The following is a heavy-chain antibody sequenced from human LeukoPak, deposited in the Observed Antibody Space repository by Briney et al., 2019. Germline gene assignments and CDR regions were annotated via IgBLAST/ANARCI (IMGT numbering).Heavy chain of an antibody. CDR2: FSSSGGTI. Sequence: PGGSLRLSCAASGFTLSSNEMNWVRQAPGKGLEWLSYFSSSGGTIHYVDSVKGRFTISRDNAKNSLFLQMNSLRAEDTAVYYCASGVHYSSGWIDIWGQGTMVTVSS. D-gene: IGHD6-19*01. CDR1: GFTLSSNE. J-gene: IGHJ3*02. V-gene: IGHV3-48*03. CDR3: ASGVHYSSGWIDI.